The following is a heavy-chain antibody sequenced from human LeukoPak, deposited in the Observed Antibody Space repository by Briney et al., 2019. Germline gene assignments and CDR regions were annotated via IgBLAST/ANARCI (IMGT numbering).Heavy chain of an antibody. CDR1: GYTLTELS. CDR3: ARDGYCSSTSCYCDY. D-gene: IGHD2-2*03. Sequence: ASVKVSCKVSGYTLTELSMHWVRQAPGKGLEWMGGFDPEDGETIYAQKFQGRVTMTEDTSTDTAYMELSSLRSEDTAVYYCARDGYCSSTSCYCDYWGQGTLVTVSS. CDR2: FDPEDGET. J-gene: IGHJ4*02. V-gene: IGHV1-24*01.